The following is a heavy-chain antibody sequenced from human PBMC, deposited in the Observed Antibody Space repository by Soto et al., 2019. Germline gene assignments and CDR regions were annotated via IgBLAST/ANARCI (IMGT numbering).Heavy chain of an antibody. CDR3: ARPKGTYSSGYYYFDF. V-gene: IGHV1-69*01. CDR2: IIPLFGTA. CDR1: GGTFSTYA. Sequence: QVQLEQSGGEVKQPGSSLKVSCNTSGGTFSTYAINWVRQAPGQGLEWMGAIIPLFGTADYSQKFQGRVTITAGESTRTAYMDLSSLRSDDTAVYFCARPKGTYSSGYYYFDFWGQGTRVMGSS. J-gene: IGHJ4*02. D-gene: IGHD6-19*01.